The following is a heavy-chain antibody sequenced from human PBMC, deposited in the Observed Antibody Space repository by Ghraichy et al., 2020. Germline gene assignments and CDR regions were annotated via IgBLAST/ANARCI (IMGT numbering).Heavy chain of an antibody. CDR2: ISYDGSNK. V-gene: IGHV3-30-3*01. Sequence: GESLNISCAASGFTFSSYAMHWVRQAPGKGLEWVAAISYDGSNKFYADSVKGRFSLSRDNSENTLYLQMSSLIPEDTAVYYCARDVNWLGEGARFYYWGHGALVTVSS. CDR3: ARDVNWLGEGARFYY. J-gene: IGHJ4*01. D-gene: IGHD3-16*01. CDR1: GFTFSSYA.